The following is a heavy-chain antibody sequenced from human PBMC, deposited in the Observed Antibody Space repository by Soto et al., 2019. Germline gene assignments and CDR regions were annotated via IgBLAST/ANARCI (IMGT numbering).Heavy chain of an antibody. CDR3: ARDPGTGYYDSSGYYYD. V-gene: IGHV3-74*01. D-gene: IGHD3-22*01. CDR1: GFTLSSYW. J-gene: IGHJ4*02. CDR2: INSDGSST. Sequence: GGSLRFSCAASGFTLSSYWMHWVRQAPGKGLVWVSRINSDGSSTNYADSVKGRFTISRDNAKNTLYLQMNSLRAEDTAVYYCARDPGTGYYDSSGYYYDWGQGTQVTVSS.